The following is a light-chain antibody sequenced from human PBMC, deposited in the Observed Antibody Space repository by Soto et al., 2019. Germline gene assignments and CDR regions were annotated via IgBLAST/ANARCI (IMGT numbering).Light chain of an antibody. V-gene: IGKV1-39*01. CDR3: QQSYSTPYT. CDR2: AAS. J-gene: IGKJ2*01. Sequence: DIQMPQSPSSLSASVGDRVTISCRARQSISNYLNWYQQKPGKAPKLLIYAASSLQGGVPSRFNGSGSETDFTLTISSLQPEDFTTYYCQQSYSTPYTFAQGTKLEIK. CDR1: QSISNY.